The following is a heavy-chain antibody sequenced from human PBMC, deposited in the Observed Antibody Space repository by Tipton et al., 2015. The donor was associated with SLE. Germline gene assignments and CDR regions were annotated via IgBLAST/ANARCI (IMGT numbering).Heavy chain of an antibody. Sequence: TLSLTCTVSGGSISSSSYYWGWIRQPPGKGLEWIGEINHSGSTNYNPSLKSRVTISVDTSKNQFSLKLSSVTAADTAVYYCARIYYDSSGYYSPFDYWGQGTLVTVSS. D-gene: IGHD3-22*01. CDR2: INHSGST. CDR1: GGSISSSSYY. CDR3: ARIYYDSSGYYSPFDY. V-gene: IGHV4-39*07. J-gene: IGHJ4*02.